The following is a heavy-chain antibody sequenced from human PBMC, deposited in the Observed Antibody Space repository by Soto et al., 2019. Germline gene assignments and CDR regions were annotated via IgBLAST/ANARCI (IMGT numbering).Heavy chain of an antibody. V-gene: IGHV4-59*01. CDR1: GGSISSDY. Sequence: QVHLQESGPGLVKPSETLSLTCTVSGGSISSDYWTWVRQPPGKGLEWIGYRYYSGTAKYNSSLKSRVTRSVDTSKNQFYLKRSSVTVADTAVYYCARLSVADWFDPWGQGIQVTVSS. J-gene: IGHJ5*02. CDR3: ARLSVADWFDP. CDR2: RYYSGTA. D-gene: IGHD2-15*01.